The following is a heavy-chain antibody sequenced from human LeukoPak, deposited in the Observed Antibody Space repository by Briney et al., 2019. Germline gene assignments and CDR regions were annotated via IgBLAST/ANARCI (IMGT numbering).Heavy chain of an antibody. J-gene: IGHJ4*02. Sequence: GASVKVSCKASGGTFSSYAISWVRQAPGQGLEWMGGIIPIFGTANYAQKLQGRVTITADKSTSTAYMELSSLRSEDTAVYYCARAESHYYDSSGYFLFDYWGQGTLVTVSS. CDR2: IIPIFGTA. CDR1: GGTFSSYA. D-gene: IGHD3-22*01. V-gene: IGHV1-69*06. CDR3: ARAESHYYDSSGYFLFDY.